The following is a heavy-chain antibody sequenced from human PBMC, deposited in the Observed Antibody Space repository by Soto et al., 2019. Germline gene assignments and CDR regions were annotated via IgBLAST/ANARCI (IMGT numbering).Heavy chain of an antibody. CDR2: ISYDGSNK. J-gene: IGHJ4*02. CDR3: EGKLIGGPY. D-gene: IGHD1-1*01. V-gene: IGHV3-30-3*01. Sequence: QVQLVESGGGVVQPGRSLRLSCAASGFTFSSYAMHWVRQAPGKGLEWVAVISYDGSNKYYADSVKGRFTISRDNSKNTLYLQMNSLRAEDTAVYYCEGKLIGGPYWGQGTLVTVSS. CDR1: GFTFSSYA.